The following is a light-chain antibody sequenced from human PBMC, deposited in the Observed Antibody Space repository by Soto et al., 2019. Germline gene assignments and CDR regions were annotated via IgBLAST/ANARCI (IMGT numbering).Light chain of an antibody. CDR1: QSISSN. Sequence: EIVMTQSPATLSVSPGERATLSCRASQSISSNLAWYQQRPGQAPRLLIYGASTRATGIPARFSGSGSETEFTLTISSLQSEDFGVYYCQQYNKWPPGTFGQGTEVEIK. J-gene: IGKJ1*01. CDR3: QQYNKWPPGT. CDR2: GAS. V-gene: IGKV3-15*01.